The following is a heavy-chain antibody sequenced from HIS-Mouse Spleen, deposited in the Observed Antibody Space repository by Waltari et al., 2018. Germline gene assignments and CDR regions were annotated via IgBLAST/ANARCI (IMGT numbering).Heavy chain of an antibody. CDR1: GYTFTGYY. D-gene: IGHD7-27*01. V-gene: IGHV1-2*02. CDR3: ARGGGVGLGTHWYFDL. Sequence: QVQLVQSGAEVKKPGASVKVSCKASGYTFTGYYMHWVRQAPGQGLEWMGGIKRSRGGTNIGQKFKGRVTMTRDTSISSADMELSRLRSDDTAVYDCARGGGVGLGTHWYFDLWGRGTLVTVSS. J-gene: IGHJ2*01. CDR2: IKRSRGGT.